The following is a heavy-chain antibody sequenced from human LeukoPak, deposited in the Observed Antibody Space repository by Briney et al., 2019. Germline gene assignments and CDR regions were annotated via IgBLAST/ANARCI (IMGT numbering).Heavy chain of an antibody. V-gene: IGHV3-48*04. J-gene: IGHJ5*02. CDR2: ISSSSSTI. CDR1: GFTFSTYS. CDR3: ARDVGTVVKGFDP. Sequence: PGGSLRLSCAASGFTFSTYSIDWVRQAPGKGLEWISYISSSSSTIDFADSVKGRFTISRDNARNSVYLQMNSLRAEDTAVYYCARDVGTVVKGFDPWGQGTLVTVSS. D-gene: IGHD4-23*01.